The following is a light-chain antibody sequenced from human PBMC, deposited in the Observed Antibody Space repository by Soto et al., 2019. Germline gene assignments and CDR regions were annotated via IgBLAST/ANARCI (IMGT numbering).Light chain of an antibody. CDR1: SGHSNYA. V-gene: IGLV4-69*01. CDR2: LNRDGSH. CDR3: QTWGTCIVI. Sequence: QLVLTKSPSASASLGASVKLTCTLSSGHSNYAIAWHQQQPEKGPRYLMKLNRDGSHSKGDGIPNRFSGSSSGAERYLTISSLKSEDEADYYCQTWGTCIVIFGGGTKLTVL. J-gene: IGLJ2*01.